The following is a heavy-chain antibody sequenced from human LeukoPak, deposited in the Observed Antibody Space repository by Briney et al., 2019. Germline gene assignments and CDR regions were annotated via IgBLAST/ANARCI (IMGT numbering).Heavy chain of an antibody. CDR3: ARGMTTVTTRLDY. CDR1: GGTFSSYA. J-gene: IGHJ4*02. Sequence: AASVKVPCTASGGTFSSYAISWVRQAPGQGLEWMGGIIPIFGTANYAQKFQGRVTITADESTSTAYMELSSLRSEDTAVYYCARGMTTVTTRLDYWGQGTLVTVSS. V-gene: IGHV1-69*13. CDR2: IIPIFGTA. D-gene: IGHD4-17*01.